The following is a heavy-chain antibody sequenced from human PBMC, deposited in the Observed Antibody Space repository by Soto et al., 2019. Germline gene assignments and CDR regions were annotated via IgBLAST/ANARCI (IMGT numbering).Heavy chain of an antibody. CDR2: IWYDGSNK. J-gene: IGHJ4*02. CDR1: GFTFSNYG. V-gene: IGHV3-33*01. D-gene: IGHD3-3*01. Sequence: GGSLRLSCAASGFTFSNYGMHWVRQAPGKGLEWVAVIWYDGSNKFYVDSVKGRFTISRDNSKNTLYLQMNSLRAEDTAVYYCARGIDFWTGYVDYWGQGILVTVSS. CDR3: ARGIDFWTGYVDY.